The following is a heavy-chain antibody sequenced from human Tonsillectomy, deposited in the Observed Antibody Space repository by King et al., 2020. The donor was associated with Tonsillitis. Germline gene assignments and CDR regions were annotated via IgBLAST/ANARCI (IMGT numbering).Heavy chain of an antibody. V-gene: IGHV4-39*01. CDR2: IYDSGST. D-gene: IGHD5-12*01. CDR1: GGSISSSSYY. CDR3: ASRRDSGYDSYYFDY. J-gene: IGHJ4*02. Sequence: LQLQESGPGLVKPSETLSLTCTVSGGSISSSSYYGGWIRQPPGKGLEWIGSIYDSGSTYYNPSLKSRVSISVDTSKNQFSLKLSSVTAADTAVYYCASRRDSGYDSYYFDYWGQGTLVTVSS.